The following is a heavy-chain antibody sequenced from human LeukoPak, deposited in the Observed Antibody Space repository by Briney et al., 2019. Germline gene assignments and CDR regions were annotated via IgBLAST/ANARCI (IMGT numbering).Heavy chain of an antibody. CDR2: IRYDGSNK. CDR3: AKETIVQQLADY. Sequence: PGGSLRLSCAASGFTFSSYGMHWVRQAPGKGLEWVAFIRYDGSNKYYADSVKGRFTISRDNSKNTLYLQMNSLRAEDTAVYYCAKETIVQQLADYWGQGTLVTVSS. J-gene: IGHJ4*02. V-gene: IGHV3-30*02. CDR1: GFTFSSYG. D-gene: IGHD6-13*01.